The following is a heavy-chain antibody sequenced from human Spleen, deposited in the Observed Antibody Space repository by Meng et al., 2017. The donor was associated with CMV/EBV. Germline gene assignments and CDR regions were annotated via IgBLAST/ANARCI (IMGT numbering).Heavy chain of an antibody. CDR2: INTYNGNR. D-gene: IGHD4-11*01. V-gene: IGHV1-18*01. J-gene: IGHJ6*02. Sequence: ASVKVSCKASGYTFTSFGISWVRQAPGQGLEWMGWINTYNGNRDYAQKLQGRVTMTTDTSTSTAYMELRSLRFDDTALYYCAKAGFDYRSPMDVWGQGTTVTVSS. CDR3: AKAGFDYRSPMDV. CDR1: GYTFTSFG.